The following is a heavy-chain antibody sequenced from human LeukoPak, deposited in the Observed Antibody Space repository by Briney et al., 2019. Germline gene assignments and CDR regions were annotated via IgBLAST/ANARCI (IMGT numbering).Heavy chain of an antibody. CDR3: AFGNAFDV. J-gene: IGHJ3*01. Sequence: GGSLRLSCAASGFTLSNSWIHWVRQAPGKGLVWVSRINSDGSTTTYADSVKGRFTISRDNARNLLFLQMNSLRVDDTAVYYCAFGNAFDVWGRGTMVTVSS. V-gene: IGHV3-74*01. D-gene: IGHD3-16*01. CDR1: GFTLSNSW. CDR2: INSDGSTT.